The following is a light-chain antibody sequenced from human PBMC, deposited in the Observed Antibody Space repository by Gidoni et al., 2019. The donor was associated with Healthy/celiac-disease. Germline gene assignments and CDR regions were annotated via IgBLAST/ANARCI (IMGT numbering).Light chain of an antibody. V-gene: IGKV3-20*01. Sequence: EIVLTQSPGTLSLSPGERATLSCRASQSVSSSDLAWYQQKPGQAPRLLIYGASSRATGIPDRCSVSGSGTDFTLTISRLEPEDFAVYYCQQYGSSPHTFGQGTKLEIK. CDR3: QQYGSSPHT. J-gene: IGKJ2*01. CDR1: QSVSSSD. CDR2: GAS.